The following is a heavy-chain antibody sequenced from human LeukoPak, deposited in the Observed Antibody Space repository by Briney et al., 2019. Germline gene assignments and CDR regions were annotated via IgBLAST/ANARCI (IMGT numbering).Heavy chain of an antibody. V-gene: IGHV3-21*01. CDR3: AREAAGSGTSPYYFDY. CDR2: IASSSSYI. Sequence: GGSLRLSCAASGFTFRGYSMHWVRLAPGKELEWVSSIASSSSYIYYADSVKGRFTISRDNAQNSLFLQMNSLRAADTAVYYCAREAAGSGTSPYYFDYWGQGTLVTASS. D-gene: IGHD2-2*01. J-gene: IGHJ4*02. CDR1: GFTFRGYS.